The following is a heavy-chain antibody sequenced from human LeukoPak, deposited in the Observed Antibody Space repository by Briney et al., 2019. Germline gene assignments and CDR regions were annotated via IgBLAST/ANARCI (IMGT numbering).Heavy chain of an antibody. CDR1: GFTFSSNY. V-gene: IGHV3-66*02. J-gene: IGHJ3*02. CDR2: IYSGGST. Sequence: PGGSLRLSCAASGFTFSSNYMSWVRQAPGKGLEWVSVIYSGGSTYYADSVKGRFTISRDNSKNTLYLQMNSLRAEDTAVYYCARVGYCSSTSCYKGLGAFDIWGQGTMVTVSS. CDR3: ARVGYCSSTSCYKGLGAFDI. D-gene: IGHD2-2*02.